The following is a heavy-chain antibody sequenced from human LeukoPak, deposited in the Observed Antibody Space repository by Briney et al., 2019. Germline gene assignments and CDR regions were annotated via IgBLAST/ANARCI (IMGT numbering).Heavy chain of an antibody. CDR3: AKNGVNYRYFDL. J-gene: IGHJ2*01. Sequence: GGSLRLSCAASGFTFSSYAMSWVRQAPGKGLEWVSGISGSGGGTYNADSVKGRFTISRDNSKNTLYLQMNSLRAEDTAVYYCAKNGVNYRYFDLWGRGTLVTVSS. CDR1: GFTFSSYA. V-gene: IGHV3-23*01. CDR2: ISGSGGGT. D-gene: IGHD2-8*01.